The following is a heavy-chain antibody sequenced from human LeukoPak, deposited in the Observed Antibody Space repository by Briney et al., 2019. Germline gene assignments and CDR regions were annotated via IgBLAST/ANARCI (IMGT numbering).Heavy chain of an antibody. CDR3: TGRDDYGDY. V-gene: IGHV3-73*01. J-gene: IGHJ4*02. Sequence: PGGSLRLSCAASGFTFSDSAMHWVRQASGKGLERVGRIRTKRNNYATAYAASVRGRFTISRDDSKNTAFLQMSSLKTEDTAVYYCTGRDDYGDYWGQGTLVTVSS. CDR2: IRTKRNNYAT. CDR1: GFTFSDSA.